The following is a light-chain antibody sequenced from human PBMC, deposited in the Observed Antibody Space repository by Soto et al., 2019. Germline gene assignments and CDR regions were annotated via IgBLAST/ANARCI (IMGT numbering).Light chain of an antibody. V-gene: IGKV1-39*01. CDR3: QQTYTTPYT. J-gene: IGKJ2*01. Sequence: DIHMTQSPSSLSASVGDRVTITCRTSQNIIKYLNWYQQKPGKAPKFLIYGASTLQTGVPSRFSGGGSGTDFTLTISSLQPEDFATYYCQQTYTTPYTFGQGTKLDIK. CDR1: QNIIKY. CDR2: GAS.